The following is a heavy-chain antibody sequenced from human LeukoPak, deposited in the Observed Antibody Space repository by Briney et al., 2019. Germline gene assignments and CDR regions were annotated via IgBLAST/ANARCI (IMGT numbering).Heavy chain of an antibody. CDR3: ARDRGWGGYSGSYLIDYYFDY. D-gene: IGHD1-26*01. V-gene: IGHV3-30-3*01. CDR2: ISYDGSNK. J-gene: IGHJ4*02. CDR1: GFTFSSYA. Sequence: GRSLRLSCAASGFTFSSYAMHWVRQAPGKGLEWVAVISYDGSNKYYADSVKGRFTISRDNSKNTLYLQMNSLRAEDTAVSYCARDRGWGGYSGSYLIDYYFDYWGQGTLVTVSS.